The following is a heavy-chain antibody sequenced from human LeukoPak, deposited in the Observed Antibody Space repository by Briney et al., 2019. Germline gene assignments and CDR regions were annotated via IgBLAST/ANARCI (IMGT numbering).Heavy chain of an antibody. V-gene: IGHV5-51*01. CDR2: IYPGDSDT. CDR1: GYSFTTCW. CDR3: ARCQRIAALNFDY. J-gene: IGHJ4*02. D-gene: IGHD2-15*01. Sequence: PGESLKISCKGSGYSFTTCWIGWVRQLPGKGLEWMGIIYPGDSDTRYSPSFQGQVTISADKSISTAYLQWSSLKASDTAMYYCARCQRIAALNFDYWGQGTLVTVSS.